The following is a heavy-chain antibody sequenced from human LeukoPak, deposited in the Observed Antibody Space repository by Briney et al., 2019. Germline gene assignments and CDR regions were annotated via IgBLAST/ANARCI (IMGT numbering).Heavy chain of an antibody. Sequence: GGSLRLSCAASGFTVSSNYMSWVRQAPGKGLEWVSVIYSGVSTYYADSVKGRFTISRDNSKNSLYLQMSSLRVEDTALYYCARDRLVDYQFYYMDVWGKGTTVTVSS. CDR3: ARDRLVDYQFYYMDV. J-gene: IGHJ6*03. D-gene: IGHD4-11*01. CDR2: IYSGVST. V-gene: IGHV3-53*01. CDR1: GFTVSSNY.